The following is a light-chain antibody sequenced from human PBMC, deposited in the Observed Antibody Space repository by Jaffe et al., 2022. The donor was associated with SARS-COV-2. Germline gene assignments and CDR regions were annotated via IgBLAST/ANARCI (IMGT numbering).Light chain of an antibody. CDR2: DAS. J-gene: IGKJ5*01. CDR1: QSVGSY. V-gene: IGKV3-11*01. Sequence: EIVLTQSPATLSLSPGERATLSCRASQSVGSYLAWYQQKPGQAPRLLIYDASNRLTGVPARFSGSGSGTDFTLTISNLEPEDFAVYYCQQRTDWPPITFGQGTRLEI. CDR3: QQRTDWPPIT.